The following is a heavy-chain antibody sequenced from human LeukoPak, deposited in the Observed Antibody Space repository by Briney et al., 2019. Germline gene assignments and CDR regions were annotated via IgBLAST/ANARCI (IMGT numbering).Heavy chain of an antibody. J-gene: IGHJ4*02. V-gene: IGHV1-2*02. CDR1: VYTFTDYY. CDR3: ARYSGSYRYCDY. D-gene: IGHD1-26*01. CDR2: INPNSGGA. Sequence: ASVKVSCKASVYTFTDYYMHWVRQAPGQGLEWMGWINPNSGGADYAQKFQGRVTMTRDTSISTAYMELSRLTSDDKAVYYCARYSGSYRYCDYWGQGTLVTVSS.